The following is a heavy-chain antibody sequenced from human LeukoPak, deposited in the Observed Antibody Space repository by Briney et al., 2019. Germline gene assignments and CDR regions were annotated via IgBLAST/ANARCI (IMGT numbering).Heavy chain of an antibody. CDR2: ISPSGGST. V-gene: IGHV1-46*01. D-gene: IGHD3-22*01. CDR1: GYTFTSYY. J-gene: IGHJ3*02. Sequence: ASVKVSCKASGYTFTSYYMHWVRQAPGQGLEWMGIISPSGGSTSYAQKFQGRVTMTRDTSTSTVYMELSSLRSEDTAVYYCARGMYYYDSSGPFDIWGQGTMVTVSS. CDR3: ARGMYYYDSSGPFDI.